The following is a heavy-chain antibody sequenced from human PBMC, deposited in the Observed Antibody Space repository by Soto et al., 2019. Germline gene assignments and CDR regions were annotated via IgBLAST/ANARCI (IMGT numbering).Heavy chain of an antibody. Sequence: PGGSLRLSCAASGFTFKNYAMSWVRQAPGKGLAWVSLISGSGGNTYYADSVKGRFSISRDNSKNTLSLQMNSLRAEDTAVYYCVRDVVAKGDYWGQGSSVTVSS. CDR1: GFTFKNYA. J-gene: IGHJ4*02. CDR2: ISGSGGNT. D-gene: IGHD2-15*01. CDR3: VRDVVAKGDY. V-gene: IGHV3-23*01.